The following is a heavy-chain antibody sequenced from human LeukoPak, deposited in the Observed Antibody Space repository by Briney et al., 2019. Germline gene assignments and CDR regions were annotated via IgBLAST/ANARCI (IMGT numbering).Heavy chain of an antibody. V-gene: IGHV4-31*03. D-gene: IGHD4-23*01. CDR2: IYYSGRT. J-gene: IGHJ4*02. CDR3: SVTTRYGANCYFDY. CDR1: CGFNYRGGFY. Sequence: SQAPLLPCTVSCGFNYRGGFYLRFHRPPPREGLGVPGYIYYSGRTYYPPSLRSRVTISVDTSKNHFSLSLSSVTAADTAVYYCSVTTRYGANCYFDYWGQGALVTVSS.